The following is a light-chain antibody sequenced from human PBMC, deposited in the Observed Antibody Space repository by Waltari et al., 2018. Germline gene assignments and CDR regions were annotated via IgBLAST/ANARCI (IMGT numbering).Light chain of an antibody. CDR2: WAS. CDR3: HQYYSTPFT. Sequence: DIVMTQSPDSLAVALGERATINSKPSQSVLYSSNNKNYLAWYQQKPGQPPKLLIYWASTRESGVPDRFSGSESGTDFTLTISSLQAEDVAVYYCHQYYSTPFTFGPGTKVDIK. V-gene: IGKV4-1*01. CDR1: QSVLYSSNNKNY. J-gene: IGKJ3*01.